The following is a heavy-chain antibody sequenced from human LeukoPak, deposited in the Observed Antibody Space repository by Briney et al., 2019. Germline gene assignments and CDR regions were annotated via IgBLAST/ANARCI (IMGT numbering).Heavy chain of an antibody. CDR1: GYTFTGYY. V-gene: IGHV1-2*06. CDR2: INPNSGGT. CDR3: ARELIAAAGEGFFDY. J-gene: IGHJ4*02. D-gene: IGHD6-13*01. Sequence: ASVKVSCKASGYTFTGYYMHWVRQAPGQGLEWMGRINPNSGGTNYAQKFQGRVTMTRDTSISTAYMELSRLRSDDTAVYYCARELIAAAGEGFFDYWGQGTLVTVSS.